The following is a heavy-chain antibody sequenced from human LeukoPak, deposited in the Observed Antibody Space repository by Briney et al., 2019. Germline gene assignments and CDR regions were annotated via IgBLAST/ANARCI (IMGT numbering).Heavy chain of an antibody. CDR2: TYYRSQWFY. D-gene: IGHD3-16*01. V-gene: IGHV6-1*01. J-gene: IGHJ4*02. Sequence: SQTLSDTCAISGDTVSSNRASCTWIRKSPSRGLQWLGRTYYRSQWFYEYAVSVKSRITINPDTSKNQISLQLNSVTPEDTAMYDASQRPAFLYWARRTRVTVSS. CDR1: GDTVSSNRAS. CDR3: SQRPAFLY.